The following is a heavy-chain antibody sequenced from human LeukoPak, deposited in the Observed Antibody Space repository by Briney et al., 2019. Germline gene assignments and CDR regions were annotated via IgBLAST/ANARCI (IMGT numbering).Heavy chain of an antibody. D-gene: IGHD3-10*01. J-gene: IGHJ4*02. CDR1: GFTFSSSA. CDR2: ISGSGGST. CDR3: AKRVLRARPGVFDY. Sequence: GRSLRLSCAAYGFTFSSSAMSWVRQAPGKGLEWVSTISGSGGSTDYADSVKSRFTSSRDNSKSTLYLEMNSLRAEDTAVYSCAKRVLRARPGVFDYWGQGTLVTVSS. V-gene: IGHV3-23*01.